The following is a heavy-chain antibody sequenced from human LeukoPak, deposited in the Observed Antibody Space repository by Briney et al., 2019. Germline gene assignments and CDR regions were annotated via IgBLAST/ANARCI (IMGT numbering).Heavy chain of an antibody. CDR2: IYYSGST. D-gene: IGHD5-18*01. CDR3: ARVSQLWSLHYFDY. Sequence: SQTLSLTCAVSGGSISSGGYSWSWIRQPPGKGLEWIGYIYYSGSTYYNPSLKSRVTISVDTSKNQFSLKLSSVTAADTAVYSCARVSQLWSLHYFDYWGQGTLVTVSS. CDR1: GGSISSGGYS. J-gene: IGHJ4*02. V-gene: IGHV4-30-4*07.